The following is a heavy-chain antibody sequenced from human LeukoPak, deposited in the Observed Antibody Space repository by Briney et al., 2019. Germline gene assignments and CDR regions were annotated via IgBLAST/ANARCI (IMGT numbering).Heavy chain of an antibody. D-gene: IGHD6-19*01. V-gene: IGHV4-39*07. CDR1: GGSISSINYY. CDR3: ARSAAVTGQFDF. Sequence: SETLSLTCTVSGGSISSINYYWGWIRQPPGKGLEWIGSIHYSGSTYYNPSLKSRFIISVDTSKNQFSLKESSVTAADTAVYYCARSAAVTGQFDFWGPGTLVTVSS. CDR2: IHYSGST. J-gene: IGHJ4*02.